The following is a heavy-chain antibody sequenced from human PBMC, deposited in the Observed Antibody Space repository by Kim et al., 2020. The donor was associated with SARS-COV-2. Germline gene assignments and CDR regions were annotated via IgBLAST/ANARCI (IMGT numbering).Heavy chain of an antibody. CDR1: GGSFSGYY. CDR2: INHSGST. V-gene: IGHV4-34*01. Sequence: SETLSLTCAVYGGSFSGYYWSWIRQPPGKGLEWIGEINHSGSTNYNPSLKSRVTISVDTSKNQFSLKLSSVTAADTAVYYCASYRADSSSSPFDYWGQGTLVTVSS. J-gene: IGHJ4*02. CDR3: ASYRADSSSSPFDY. D-gene: IGHD6-6*01.